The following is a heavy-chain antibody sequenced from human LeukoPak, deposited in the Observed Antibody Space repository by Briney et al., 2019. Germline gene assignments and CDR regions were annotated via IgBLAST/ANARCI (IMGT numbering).Heavy chain of an antibody. J-gene: IGHJ3*02. CDR2: INHSGST. Sequence: SETLSLTCAVYGGSFSGYYWSWIGQPPGKGLEWIGEINHSGSTNYNPSLKSRVTISVDTSKNQFSLKLSSVTAADTAVYYCAGGESPSQADAFDIWGQGTMVTVSS. V-gene: IGHV4-34*01. CDR1: GGSFSGYY. CDR3: AGGESPSQADAFDI.